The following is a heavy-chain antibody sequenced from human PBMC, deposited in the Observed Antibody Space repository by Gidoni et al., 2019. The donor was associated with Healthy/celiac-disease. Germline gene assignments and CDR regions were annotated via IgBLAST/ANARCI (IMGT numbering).Heavy chain of an antibody. V-gene: IGHV1-8*01. D-gene: IGHD4-17*01. CDR3: ARGSRRLPGRYYFDY. CDR2: MNPNRGNT. J-gene: IGHJ4*02. CDR1: GYIFNSYD. Sequence: QVQLVQSGAEAKKTVASVTVSCKASGYIFNSYDINWVRQATGQELEWMGWMNPNRGNTGYAQKFQGRVTMTSNTSISTAYRELSSLRSEDTAVYYCARGSRRLPGRYYFDYWGQGTLVTVSS.